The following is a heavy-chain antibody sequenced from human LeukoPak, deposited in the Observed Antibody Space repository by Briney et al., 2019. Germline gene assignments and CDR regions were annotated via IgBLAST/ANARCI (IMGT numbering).Heavy chain of an antibody. V-gene: IGHV1-2*02. CDR3: ASGDRVTMLRGGNIGYFDY. CDR1: GYTFSGYY. CDR2: INPNSGGT. J-gene: IGHJ4*02. D-gene: IGHD3-10*01. Sequence: ASVKVSCKASGYTFSGYYMHWVRQAPGQGLEWMGWINPNSGGTDYAQKFQGRVTMTRDTSISTAYMELSRLRSDDTAVYYCASGDRVTMLRGGNIGYFDYWGQGTLVTVPS.